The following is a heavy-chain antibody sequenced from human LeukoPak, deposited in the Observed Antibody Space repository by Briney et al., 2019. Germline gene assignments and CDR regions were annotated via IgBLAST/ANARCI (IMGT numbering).Heavy chain of an antibody. Sequence: PSETLSPTCTVSGGSIRGYYWSWIRQPPGKGLEWIGYIYYTESTNYNPSLKSRVTMSVDTSNNQFSLELSSVTAADTAVYYCARDQMVRGVLHAFDIWGQGTMVTVSS. D-gene: IGHD3-10*01. V-gene: IGHV4-59*01. CDR3: ARDQMVRGVLHAFDI. CDR2: IYYTEST. J-gene: IGHJ3*02. CDR1: GGSIRGYY.